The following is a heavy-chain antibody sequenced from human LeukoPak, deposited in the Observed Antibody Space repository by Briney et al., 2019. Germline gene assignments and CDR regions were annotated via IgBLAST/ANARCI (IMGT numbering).Heavy chain of an antibody. CDR1: GFIVSSRY. CDR2: VGGSGVST. D-gene: IGHD1-26*01. V-gene: IGHV3-23*01. Sequence: PGGSLRLSCAASGFIVSSRYMSWVRQAPGRGLEWVSAVGGSGVSTYYADSVKGRFTISRDNSKDTLYLQMNSLRAEDTAVYYCAKDYRGSGTYREAFNIWGQGTVVTVSS. J-gene: IGHJ3*02. CDR3: AKDYRGSGTYREAFNI.